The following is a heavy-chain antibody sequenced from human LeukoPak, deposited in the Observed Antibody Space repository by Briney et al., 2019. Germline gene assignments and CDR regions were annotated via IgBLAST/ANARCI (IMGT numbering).Heavy chain of an antibody. CDR3: ARDRGLDRGGWGRPRLGIWFDP. CDR1: GGSISSGGYY. Sequence: PAETLSLMCTVSGGSISSGGYYWPWIRQHPGKGLEWIEYMYYSGSTHYNPSLKSRVTISVDTSKNQFSLKLSSVTAADTAVYYCARDRGLDRGGWGRPRLGIWFDPWGQGTLVTVSS. D-gene: IGHD3-16*01. V-gene: IGHV4-31*03. J-gene: IGHJ5*02. CDR2: MYYSGST.